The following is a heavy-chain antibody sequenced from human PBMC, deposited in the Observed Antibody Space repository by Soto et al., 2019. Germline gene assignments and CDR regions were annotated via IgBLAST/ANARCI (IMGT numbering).Heavy chain of an antibody. CDR2: ISSSSSVI. CDR3: AKDLSLDSSGCWIDSSLIAY. J-gene: IGHJ4*02. D-gene: IGHD6-19*01. Sequence: GGSLRLSCATSGFILSDCAMNWVRQAPGKGLEWVSYISSSSSVIDYADSVKGRFTVSRDNARNSLYLQMNSLRAEDTAVYYCAKDLSLDSSGCWIDSSLIAYWGQGTLVTVSS. CDR1: GFILSDCA. V-gene: IGHV3-48*01.